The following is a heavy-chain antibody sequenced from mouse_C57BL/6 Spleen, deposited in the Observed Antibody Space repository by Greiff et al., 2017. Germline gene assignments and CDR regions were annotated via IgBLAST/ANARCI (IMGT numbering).Heavy chain of an antibody. Sequence: QVQLKESGAELVMPGASVKLSCKASGYTFTSYWMHWVKQRPGQGLEWIGEIDPSDSYTNYNQKFKGKSTLTVDKSSSTAYMQLSSLTSEDSAVYYCARFDTTDDYWGQGTTLTVSS. CDR1: GYTFTSYW. J-gene: IGHJ2*01. CDR2: IDPSDSYT. D-gene: IGHD1-1*01. V-gene: IGHV1-69*01. CDR3: ARFDTTDDY.